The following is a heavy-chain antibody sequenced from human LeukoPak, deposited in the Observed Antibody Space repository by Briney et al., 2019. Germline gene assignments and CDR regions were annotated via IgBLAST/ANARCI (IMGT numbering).Heavy chain of an antibody. CDR1: GFTFSSDA. V-gene: IGHV3-23*01. J-gene: IGHJ4*02. CDR3: AKDQLRFLERRGYFDY. CDR2: ISGSGGST. D-gene: IGHD3-3*01. Sequence: GGSLRPSCAASGFTFSSDAMSWVRQAPGKGLEWVSAISGSGGSTYYADSVKGRFTISRDNSKNTLYLQMNSLRAEDTAVYYCAKDQLRFLERRGYFDYWGQGTLVTVSS.